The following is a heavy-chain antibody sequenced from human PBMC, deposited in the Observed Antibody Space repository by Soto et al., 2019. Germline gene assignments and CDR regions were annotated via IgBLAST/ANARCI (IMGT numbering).Heavy chain of an antibody. CDR2: IIPIFGTA. CDR3: ARRTTVPDTLYYYYGMDV. CDR1: GGTFSSYA. D-gene: IGHD4-17*01. Sequence: QVQLVQSGAEVKKPGSSVKVSCKASGGTFSSYAISWVRQAPGQGLEWMGGIIPIFGTANYAQKFQGRVTITPDESTRTAYMELSGLRSEDTAVYSCARRTTVPDTLYYYYGMDVWGQGTTVTVSS. J-gene: IGHJ6*02. V-gene: IGHV1-69*05.